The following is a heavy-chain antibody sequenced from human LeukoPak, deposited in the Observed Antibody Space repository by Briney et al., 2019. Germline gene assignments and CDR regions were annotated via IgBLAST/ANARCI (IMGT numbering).Heavy chain of an antibody. V-gene: IGHV4-59*01. Sequence: SETLSLTCTVSGGSIGADHWSWIRQPPGKGLEWIGYMSPSGSTNYNPSLKNRGTIFRDTSKSQFFLKLSAVTAADTAVYYCAKDRSINAFDIWGQGTVVTVSA. D-gene: IGHD2-21*01. CDR1: GGSIGADH. J-gene: IGHJ3*02. CDR3: AKDRSINAFDI. CDR2: MSPSGST.